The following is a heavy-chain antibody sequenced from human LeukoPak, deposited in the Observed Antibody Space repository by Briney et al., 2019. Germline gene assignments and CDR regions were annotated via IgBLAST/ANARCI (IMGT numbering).Heavy chain of an antibody. CDR1: GFTFSSYA. CDR3: AKDEVGAVAGINSYYYYYMDV. Sequence: PGGSLRLSCAASGFTFSSYAMHWVRQAPGKGLEWVAVISYDGSNKYYADSVKGRFTISRDNSKNTLYLQMNSLRAEDTAVYYCAKDEVGAVAGINSYYYYYMDVWGKGTTVTVAS. D-gene: IGHD6-19*01. CDR2: ISYDGSNK. J-gene: IGHJ6*03. V-gene: IGHV3-30-3*01.